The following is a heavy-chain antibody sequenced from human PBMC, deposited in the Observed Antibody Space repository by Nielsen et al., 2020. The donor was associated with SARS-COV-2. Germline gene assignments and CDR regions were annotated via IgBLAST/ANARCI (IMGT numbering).Heavy chain of an antibody. V-gene: IGHV4-4*02. CDR3: ARGNLVVLPSPVLGLGPFYFYYSMDI. CDR1: GGSISTNAW. J-gene: IGHJ6*03. D-gene: IGHD2-15*01. Sequence: SETLSLTCAVSGGSISTNAWWSWVRQPPGKGLEWIGEIYHSGSPKYSPSLKNRVAMSVDKSRSQFSLKLTSVTAADTAVYFCARGNLVVLPSPVLGLGPFYFYYSMDIWGKGTTVTVSS. CDR2: IYHSGSP.